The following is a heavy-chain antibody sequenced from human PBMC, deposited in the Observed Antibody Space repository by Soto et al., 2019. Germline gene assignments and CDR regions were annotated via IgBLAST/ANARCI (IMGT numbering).Heavy chain of an antibody. D-gene: IGHD6-6*01. V-gene: IGHV4-39*01. Sequence: SETLSLTCTVSGGSITSTSYYWGWIRQPPGKGLECVGNIYFDGNTYYNPSLKSRVTISMDTSKNQVSLRLSSVTAADTAVYYCVRSSIAPRLFMYPLDYWGKGTLVTVSS. J-gene: IGHJ4*02. CDR3: VRSSIAPRLFMYPLDY. CDR1: GGSITSTSYY. CDR2: IYFDGNT.